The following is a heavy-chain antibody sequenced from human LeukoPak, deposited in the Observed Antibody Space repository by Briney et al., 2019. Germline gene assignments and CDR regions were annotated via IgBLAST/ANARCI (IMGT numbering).Heavy chain of an antibody. CDR3: ARAYDILTGYYPLAFDY. Sequence: GESLQISCEGSGYIFTSYWIGWVRQLPGKGLEWMGIIYPGDSDTRYSPSFQGQVTISADKSISTAYLQWSSLKASDTAMYYCARAYDILTGYYPLAFDYWGQGTLVTVSS. J-gene: IGHJ4*02. CDR2: IYPGDSDT. V-gene: IGHV5-51*01. CDR1: GYIFTSYW. D-gene: IGHD3-9*01.